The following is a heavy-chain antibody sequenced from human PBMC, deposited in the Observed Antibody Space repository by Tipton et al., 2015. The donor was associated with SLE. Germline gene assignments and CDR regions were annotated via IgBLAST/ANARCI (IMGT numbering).Heavy chain of an antibody. V-gene: IGHV3-30*03. CDR3: ARSLGGEVTMVRGVIITKAFDI. D-gene: IGHD3-10*01. CDR1: GFTFSSYG. Sequence: SLRLSCAASGFTFSSYGMHWVRQAPGKGLEWVAVISYDGSNKYYADSVKGRFTISRDNSKNTLYLQMNSLRAEDTAVYYCARSLGGEVTMVRGVIITKAFDIWGQGTMVTVSS. J-gene: IGHJ3*02. CDR2: ISYDGSNK.